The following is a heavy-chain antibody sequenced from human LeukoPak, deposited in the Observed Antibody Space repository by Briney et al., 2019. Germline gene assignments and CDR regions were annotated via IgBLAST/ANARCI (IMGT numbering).Heavy chain of an antibody. Sequence: PGRSLRLSCAASGFAFSNYVMHWVRQTPGKGPEWVAVIWYDGSNKYYADSVKGRFTISRDNSKNTLYLQMNSLRAEDTAVFYCAGTSEATYYSLSSGHYLGAFDIWGQGTMVTVSS. J-gene: IGHJ3*02. CDR2: IWYDGSNK. D-gene: IGHD3-22*01. CDR1: GFAFSNYV. V-gene: IGHV3-33*01. CDR3: AGTSEATYYSLSSGHYLGAFDI.